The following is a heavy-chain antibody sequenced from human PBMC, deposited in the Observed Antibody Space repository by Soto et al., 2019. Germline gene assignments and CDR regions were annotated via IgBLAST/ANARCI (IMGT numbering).Heavy chain of an antibody. J-gene: IGHJ6*02. V-gene: IGHV6-1*01. CDR3: AREWSGNYYDSSGYYPDYYYGMDV. Sequence: SQTLSLTCAISGDSVSSNSAAWNWIRQSPSRDLEWLGRTYYRSKWYNDYAVSVKSRITINPDTSKNQFSLQLNSVTPDDTAVYYCAREWSGNYYDSSGYYPDYYYGMDVWGQGTTVTVSS. CDR1: GDSVSSNSAA. D-gene: IGHD3-22*01. CDR2: TYYRSKWYN.